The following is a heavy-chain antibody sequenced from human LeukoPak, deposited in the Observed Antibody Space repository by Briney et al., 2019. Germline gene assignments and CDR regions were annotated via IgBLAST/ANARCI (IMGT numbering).Heavy chain of an antibody. D-gene: IGHD3-10*01. CDR3: ARVNGEVDAFDI. V-gene: IGHV4-34*01. J-gene: IGHJ3*02. CDR2: INHSGST. CDR1: GGSFSGYY. Sequence: KPSETLSLTCAVYGGSFSGYYWSWLRQPPRKGLEWIGEINHSGSTNYNPSLKSRVTISVDTSKNQFSLKLSSVTAADTAVYYGARVNGEVDAFDIWGQGTMVTVSS.